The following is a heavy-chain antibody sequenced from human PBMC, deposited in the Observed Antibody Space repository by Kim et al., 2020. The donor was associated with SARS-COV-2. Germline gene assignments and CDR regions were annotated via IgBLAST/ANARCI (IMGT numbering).Heavy chain of an antibody. D-gene: IGHD3-3*01. CDR2: MNPNSGNT. CDR3: ARAHYDFWSGTYWYFDL. CDR1: GYTFTSYD. J-gene: IGHJ2*01. V-gene: IGHV1-8*02. Sequence: ASVKVSCKASGYTFTSYDINWVRQATGQGLEWMGWMNPNSGNTGYAQKFQGRVTMTRNTSISTAYMELSSLRSEDTAVYYCARAHYDFWSGTYWYFDLWGRGTLVTVSS.